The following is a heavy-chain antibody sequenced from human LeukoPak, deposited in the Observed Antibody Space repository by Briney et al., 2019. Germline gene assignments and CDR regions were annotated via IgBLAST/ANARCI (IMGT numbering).Heavy chain of an antibody. CDR3: ARGSDFGDNWFDP. CDR2: IYYSGST. D-gene: IGHD3-16*01. J-gene: IGHJ5*02. Sequence: SETLSLTCTVSGGSISSHYWSWIRQPPGKGLEWIGYIYYSGSTNYNPSLKSRVTISVDTSKNQFSLKLSSVTAADTAAYYCARGSDFGDNWFDPWGQGTLVTVSS. CDR1: GGSISSHY. V-gene: IGHV4-59*11.